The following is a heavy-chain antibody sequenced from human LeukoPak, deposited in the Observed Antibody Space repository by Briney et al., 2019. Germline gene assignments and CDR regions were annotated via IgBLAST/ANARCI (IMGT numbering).Heavy chain of an antibody. CDR2: INHSGST. CDR1: GGSISSYY. J-gene: IGHJ2*01. CDR3: ARHGAYCSGGSCWYFDL. Sequence: PSETLSLTCTVSGGSISSYYWSWIRQPPGKGLEWIGEINHSGSTNYNPSLKSRVTISVDTSKNQFSLKLSSVTAADTAVYYCARHGAYCSGGSCWYFDLWGRGTLVTVSS. D-gene: IGHD2-15*01. V-gene: IGHV4-34*01.